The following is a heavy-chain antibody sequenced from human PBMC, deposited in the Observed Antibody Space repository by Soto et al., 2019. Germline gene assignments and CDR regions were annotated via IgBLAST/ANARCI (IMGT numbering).Heavy chain of an antibody. D-gene: IGHD2-8*01. V-gene: IGHV3-15*07. Sequence: PGGSLRLSCAASGFTFSNAWMNWVRQAPGKGLEWVGRIKSKTDGGTTDYAAPVKGRFTISRDDSKNTLYLQMNSLKTEDTAVYYCTTQLLMVYANYYYYGMDVWGQGTTVTV. CDR2: IKSKTDGGTT. J-gene: IGHJ6*02. CDR3: TTQLLMVYANYYYYGMDV. CDR1: GFTFSNAW.